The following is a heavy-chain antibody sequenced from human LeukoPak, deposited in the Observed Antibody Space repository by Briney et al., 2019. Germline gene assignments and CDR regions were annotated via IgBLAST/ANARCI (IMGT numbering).Heavy chain of an antibody. CDR1: GGSISSSSYY. CDR3: ASLRRIAAAGTGGFDY. CDR2: IYYSGST. J-gene: IGHJ4*02. D-gene: IGHD6-13*01. Sequence: PSETLSLTCTVSGGSISSSSYYWGWIRQPPGKGLEWIGSIYYSGSTYYNPSLKSRVTISVDTSKNQFSLKLSSVTAADTAVYYCASLRRIAAAGTGGFDYWGQGTLVTVSS. V-gene: IGHV4-39*07.